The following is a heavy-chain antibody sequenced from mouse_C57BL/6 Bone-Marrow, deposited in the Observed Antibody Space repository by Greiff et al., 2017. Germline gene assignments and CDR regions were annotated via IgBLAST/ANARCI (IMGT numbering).Heavy chain of an antibody. CDR3: ARDYGRSQPFAY. Sequence: QVQLQQPGAELVKPGASVKMSCKASGYTFTSYWITWVKQRPGQGLEWIGDIYPGSGSTNYNEKFKSKATLTVDTSSSTAYMQLSSLTSEDSAVYYCARDYGRSQPFAYWGQGTLVTVSA. D-gene: IGHD1-1*01. CDR2: IYPGSGST. CDR1: GYTFTSYW. V-gene: IGHV1-55*01. J-gene: IGHJ3*01.